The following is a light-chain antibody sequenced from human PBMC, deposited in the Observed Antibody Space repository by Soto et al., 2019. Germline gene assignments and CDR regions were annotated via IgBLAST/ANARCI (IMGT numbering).Light chain of an antibody. V-gene: IGKV1-13*02. Sequence: AIQLTQSPSSLSASVGDTVSITCRASHDIVSSLAWYQQKSGKPPKLLIYSASALDTGVPSRFSGTGSGTDFTLSITSLQPEDFATYYCQQFKTYPVTFDQGTRLDIK. CDR1: HDIVSS. J-gene: IGKJ5*01. CDR2: SAS. CDR3: QQFKTYPVT.